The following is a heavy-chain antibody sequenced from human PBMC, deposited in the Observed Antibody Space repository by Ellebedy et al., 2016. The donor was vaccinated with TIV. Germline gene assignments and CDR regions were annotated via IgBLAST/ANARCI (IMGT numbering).Heavy chain of an antibody. CDR3: ARADGYLPGDAFDV. J-gene: IGHJ3*01. Sequence: SETLSLXXTVSGGSISSSSYYWGWIRQPPGKGLEWIGYMFYSGNTNYNPSLMSRVAMSIDTSKSQFSLHLNSVTPEDTAVYYCARADGYLPGDAFDVWGQGTTVTVSS. CDR2: MFYSGNT. CDR1: GGSISSSSYY. D-gene: IGHD5-24*01. V-gene: IGHV4-61*05.